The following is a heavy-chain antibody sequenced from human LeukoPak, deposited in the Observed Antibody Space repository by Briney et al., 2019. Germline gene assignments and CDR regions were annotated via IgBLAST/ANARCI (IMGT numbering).Heavy chain of an antibody. Sequence: SETLSLTCIVSGGSISSYYWSWIRQPARKGLEWIGRNYTSGSTNYNPSLKSRVTMSVDTSKNQFSLKLSSVTAADTAVYYCARAPVYDAFDIWGQGTMVTVSS. CDR3: ARAPVYDAFDI. D-gene: IGHD2-8*01. CDR2: NYTSGST. V-gene: IGHV4-4*07. CDR1: GGSISSYY. J-gene: IGHJ3*02.